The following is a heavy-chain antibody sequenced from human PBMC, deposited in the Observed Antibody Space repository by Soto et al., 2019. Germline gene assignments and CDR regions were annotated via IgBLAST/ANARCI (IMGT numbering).Heavy chain of an antibody. CDR1: GFPFSHYW. CDR2: INPAGTIT. Sequence: MQMVESGGGSVQPGGSLRLSCAASGFPFSHYWMHWVRQTPVKGLVWVSRINPAGTITNYADSVEGRFTISIDNADSALFLQLNSLSAEDTAIYYCTSDTFGLRDTWGQGTLVTVSS. V-gene: IGHV3-74*01. J-gene: IGHJ5*02. CDR3: TSDTFGLRDT. D-gene: IGHD3-16*01.